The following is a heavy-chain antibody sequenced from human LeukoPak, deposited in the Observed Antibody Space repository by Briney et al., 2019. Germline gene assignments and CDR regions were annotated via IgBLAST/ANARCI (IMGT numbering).Heavy chain of an antibody. V-gene: IGHV1-2*02. CDR1: GYTFTSYY. J-gene: IGHJ6*02. CDR2: INPNSGGT. CDR3: ARIERDRCYRRYYYGMDV. D-gene: IGHD1-1*01. Sequence: ASVKVPCKASGYTFTSYYMHWVRQAPGQGLEWRGWINPNSGGTNYAQKFQGRVTMTRATSISTAYMELSRLRSDDTAVYYCARIERDRCYRRYYYGMDVWGQGTTVTVSS.